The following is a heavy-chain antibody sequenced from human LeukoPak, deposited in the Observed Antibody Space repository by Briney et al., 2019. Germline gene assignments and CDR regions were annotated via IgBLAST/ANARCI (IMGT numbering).Heavy chain of an antibody. CDR1: GFTFSTYT. J-gene: IGHJ4*02. Sequence: GGSLRLSRAASGFTFSTYTMNWVRQAPGKGLEWVSSINSDGHIYYTDSVKGRFTISRDNAKNSLYLQMNSLRAEDTAVYYCARDLVVREPGDCWGQGTLVTVSS. D-gene: IGHD3-10*01. V-gene: IGHV3-21*01. CDR2: INSDGHI. CDR3: ARDLVVREPGDC.